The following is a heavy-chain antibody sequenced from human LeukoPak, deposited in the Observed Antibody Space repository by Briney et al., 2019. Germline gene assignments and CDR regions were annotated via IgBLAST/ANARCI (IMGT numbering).Heavy chain of an antibody. V-gene: IGHV4-34*01. Sequence: SETLSLTCAVYGGSFSGFYWSWVRQPPGKGLEWIGEINHSGSTHYNPSFKSRVTILVDTSRNQFSLKLTSVTAADTAVYYCARGPDSGSYFAWFDPWGQGTLVTVSS. D-gene: IGHD3-10*01. CDR1: GGSFSGFY. CDR2: INHSGST. J-gene: IGHJ5*02. CDR3: ARGPDSGSYFAWFDP.